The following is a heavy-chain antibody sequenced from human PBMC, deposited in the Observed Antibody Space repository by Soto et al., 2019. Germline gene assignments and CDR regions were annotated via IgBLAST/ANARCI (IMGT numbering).Heavy chain of an antibody. CDR1: GFSFKTYG. Sequence: EVQLLESGGDLVQPGGSLRLSCVASGFSFKTYGMAWVRQAPGKGLEWVSSVSDDGRSTHYADSVKGRFSVSRDNSKDTLYLQMNSLRVEDTAMYYCTKRVLYXSXXPSLDHWGXGTMLTVFS. CDR3: TKRVLYXSXXPSLDH. J-gene: IGHJ4*02. D-gene: IGHD6-19*01. CDR2: VSDDGRST. V-gene: IGHV3-23*01.